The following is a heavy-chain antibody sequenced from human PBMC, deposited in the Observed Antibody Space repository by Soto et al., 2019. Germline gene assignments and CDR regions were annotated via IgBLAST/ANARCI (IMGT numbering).Heavy chain of an antibody. CDR2: IYSGGST. CDR3: ARDPWAADY. Sequence: GGSLRLSCAASGFTFSGDAMSWVRQAPGKGLEWVSVIYSGGSTFYADSVRGRFTISRDNSKNTVNLQMNSLRAEDTAVYYCARDPWAADYWGQGTLVTVSS. J-gene: IGHJ4*02. CDR1: GFTFSGDA. V-gene: IGHV3-66*01. D-gene: IGHD3-16*01.